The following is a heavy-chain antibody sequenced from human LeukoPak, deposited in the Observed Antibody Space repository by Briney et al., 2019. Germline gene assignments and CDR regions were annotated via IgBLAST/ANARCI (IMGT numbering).Heavy chain of an antibody. CDR3: ARGGDDSSGYYFWY. D-gene: IGHD3-22*01. Sequence: GGSLRLSCAASGFTFSSYGMHWVRQAPGKGLEWVAFIRYDGSNKYYADAVKGRFTISRDNSKNTLYLQMNSLRAEDTAVHYCARGGDDSSGYYFWYWGQGPLLTVPS. J-gene: IGHJ4*02. CDR2: IRYDGSNK. V-gene: IGHV3-30*02. CDR1: GFTFSSYG.